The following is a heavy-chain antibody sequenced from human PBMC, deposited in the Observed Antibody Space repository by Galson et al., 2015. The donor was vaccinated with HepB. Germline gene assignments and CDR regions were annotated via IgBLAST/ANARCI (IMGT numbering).Heavy chain of an antibody. CDR2: IYYSGST. CDR3: ARGKYYDILTGYYEYYGMDV. D-gene: IGHD3-9*01. J-gene: IGHJ6*02. V-gene: IGHV4-59*09. Sequence: IYYSGSTNYNPSLKSRVTISVDTSKNQFSLKLNSVTAADTAVYYCARGKYYDILTGYYEYYGMDVWGQGTTVTVSS.